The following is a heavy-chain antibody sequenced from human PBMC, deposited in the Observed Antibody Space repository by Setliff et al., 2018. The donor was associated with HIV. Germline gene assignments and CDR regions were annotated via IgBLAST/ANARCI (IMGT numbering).Heavy chain of an antibody. V-gene: IGHV4-38-2*01. J-gene: IGHJ4*02. CDR2: IHHSGTT. Sequence: SETLSLTCAVSGYSISSGYYWAWIRQSPGKGLDWIGSIHHSGTTYYNPSLKSRVTISVDTTTNQVSMQVNSVTAVDTAVYYCARGGFYSSDYYLLDYWGQGTLVTVSS. CDR3: ARGGFYSSDYYLLDY. CDR1: GYSISSGYY. D-gene: IGHD6-19*01.